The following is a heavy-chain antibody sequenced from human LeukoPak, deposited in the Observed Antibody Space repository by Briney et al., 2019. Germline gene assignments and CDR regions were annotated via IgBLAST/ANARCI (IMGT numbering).Heavy chain of an antibody. V-gene: IGHV3-20*04. D-gene: IGHD5-12*01. CDR3: ARILGGYDAGYYFDY. J-gene: IGHJ4*02. CDR1: GFTFDDYG. Sequence: GGSLRLFCAASGFTFDDYGMSWVRQAPGKGLEWVSGINWNGGSTGYADSVKGRFTISRDNAKNSLYLQMNSLRAEDTALYYCARILGGYDAGYYFDYWGQGTLVTVSS. CDR2: INWNGGST.